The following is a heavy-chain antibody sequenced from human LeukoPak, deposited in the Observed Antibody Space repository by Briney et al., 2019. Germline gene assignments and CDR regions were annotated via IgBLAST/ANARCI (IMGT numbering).Heavy chain of an antibody. CDR3: ARNVECTNGVCYIYYYGMDV. CDR1: GYTFTSYG. V-gene: IGHV1-18*01. Sequence: ASVKVSCKASGYTFTSYGINWVRQAPGQGLEWMGWISAYNGNTNYAQKLQGRVTMTTDTSTSTAYMELRSLRSDDTAVYYCARNVECTNGVCYIYYYGMDVWGQGTTVTVSS. D-gene: IGHD2-8*01. CDR2: ISAYNGNT. J-gene: IGHJ6*02.